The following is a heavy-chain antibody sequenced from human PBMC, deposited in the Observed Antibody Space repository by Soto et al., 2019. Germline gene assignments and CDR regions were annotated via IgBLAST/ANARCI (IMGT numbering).Heavy chain of an antibody. V-gene: IGHV1-69*13. CDR1: GGTFSSYA. CDR3: ARDFRDCTNGVCYIYYYGMDV. D-gene: IGHD2-8*01. Sequence: SVKVSCKASGGTFSSYAISWVRQAPGQGLEWMGGIIPIFGTANYAQKFQGRVTITADESTSTAYMELSSLRSEDTAVYYCARDFRDCTNGVCYIYYYGMDVWGQGTTVTVSS. J-gene: IGHJ6*02. CDR2: IIPIFGTA.